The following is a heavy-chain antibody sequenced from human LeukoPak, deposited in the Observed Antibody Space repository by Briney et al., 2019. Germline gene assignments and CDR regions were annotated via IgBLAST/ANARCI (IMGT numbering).Heavy chain of an antibody. J-gene: IGHJ5*02. V-gene: IGHV1-8*01. D-gene: IGHD3-10*01. Sequence: GASAKVSCKASGYTFTSYDINWVRQATGQGLEWMGWMNPNSGNTGYAQKFQGRVTMTRNTSISTAYMELSSLRSEDTAVYYCARGATDGSGSYYPDWFDPWGQGTLVTVSS. CDR1: GYTFTSYD. CDR3: ARGATDGSGSYYPDWFDP. CDR2: MNPNSGNT.